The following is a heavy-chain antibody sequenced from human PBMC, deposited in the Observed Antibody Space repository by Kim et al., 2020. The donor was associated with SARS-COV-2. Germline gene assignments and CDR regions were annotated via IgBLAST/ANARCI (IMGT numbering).Heavy chain of an antibody. Sequence: GESLKISCKGSGYSFTSYWIGWVRQMPGKGLEWMGIIYPGDSDTRYSPSFQGQVTISADKSISTAYLQWSSLKASDTAMYYCARLSHSGYDFGSYYYYYGMDVWGQGTTVTVSS. V-gene: IGHV5-51*01. D-gene: IGHD5-12*01. J-gene: IGHJ6*02. CDR3: ARLSHSGYDFGSYYYYYGMDV. CDR1: GYSFTSYW. CDR2: IYPGDSDT.